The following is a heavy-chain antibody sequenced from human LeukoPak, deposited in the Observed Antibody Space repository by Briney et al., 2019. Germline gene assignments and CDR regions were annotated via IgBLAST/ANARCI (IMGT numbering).Heavy chain of an antibody. CDR1: GYTFTGYY. D-gene: IGHD2-15*01. V-gene: IGHV1-2*02. J-gene: IGHJ5*02. CDR2: INPNSGGT. CDR3: AREHCSGGSCYNWFDP. Sequence: GASAKVSCKASGYTFTGYYMHWVRQAPGQGLEWMGWINPNSGGTNYAQKFQGRVTMTRDTSISTAYMELSRLRSDDTAVYYCAREHCSGGSCYNWFDPWGQGTLVTVSS.